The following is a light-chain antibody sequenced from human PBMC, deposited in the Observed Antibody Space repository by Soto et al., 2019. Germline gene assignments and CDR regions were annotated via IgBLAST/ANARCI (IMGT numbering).Light chain of an antibody. CDR2: DVS. Sequence: QSALTQPASVSGSPGQSITISCPGTSSDVGGYNYVSWYQQHPGKAPKLMIYDVSNRPSGVSNRFSGSKSGNTASLTISGLQAEDEADYYCRSYTSSSTPVVFGGGTKLTVL. J-gene: IGLJ2*01. CDR3: RSYTSSSTPVV. CDR1: SSDVGGYNY. V-gene: IGLV2-14*01.